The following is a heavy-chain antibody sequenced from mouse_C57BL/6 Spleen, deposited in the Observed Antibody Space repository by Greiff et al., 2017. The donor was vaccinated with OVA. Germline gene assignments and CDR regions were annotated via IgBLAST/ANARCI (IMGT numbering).Heavy chain of an antibody. D-gene: IGHD3-3*01. CDR1: GYTFTSYD. CDR2: IYPRDGST. J-gene: IGHJ3*01. V-gene: IGHV1-85*01. CDR3: ARTEGFAY. Sequence: QVHVKQSGPELVKPGASVKLSCKASGYTFTSYDINWVKQRPGQGLEWIGWIYPRDGSTKYNEKFKGKATLTVDTSSSTAYMELHSLTSEDSAVYFCARTEGFAYWGQGTLVTVSA.